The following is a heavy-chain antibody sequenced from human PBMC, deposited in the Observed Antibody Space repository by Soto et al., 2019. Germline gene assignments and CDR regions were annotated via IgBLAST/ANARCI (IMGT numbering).Heavy chain of an antibody. CDR2: ISYDGSKE. CDR3: ARDFTVGATYSGPYYYAMDV. J-gene: IGHJ6*02. Sequence: GGSLRLSCAASGFTFSSYGMHWVRRAPGKGLEWVALISYDGSKEYYADSVRGQFTISRDNSKNTLYLQMNFLKVEDTAVYYCARDFTVGATYSGPYYYAMDVWGQGTTVTVSS. V-gene: IGHV3-33*05. D-gene: IGHD1-26*01. CDR1: GFTFSSYG.